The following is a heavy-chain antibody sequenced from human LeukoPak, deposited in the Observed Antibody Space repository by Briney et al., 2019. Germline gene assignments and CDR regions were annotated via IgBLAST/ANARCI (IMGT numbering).Heavy chain of an antibody. Sequence: GGSLRLSCAASGFTVSSNYMSWVRQAPGKGLEWVSVIYSGGSTYYADSVKGRFTISRDNSKNTLYLQMNSLRAEDTAVYYCARVYYYDSSGWPSDYWGQGTLVTVSS. V-gene: IGHV3-66*01. D-gene: IGHD3-22*01. CDR3: ARVYYYDSSGWPSDY. CDR2: IYSGGST. J-gene: IGHJ4*02. CDR1: GFTVSSNY.